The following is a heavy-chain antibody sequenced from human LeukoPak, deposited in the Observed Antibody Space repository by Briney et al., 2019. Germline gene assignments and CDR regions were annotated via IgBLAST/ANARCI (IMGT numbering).Heavy chain of an antibody. V-gene: IGHV4-34*01. D-gene: IGHD5-18*01. CDR2: INHSGST. CDR1: GGSFSGYF. CDR3: ARDTAMGDYYYYYMDV. J-gene: IGHJ6*03. Sequence: PSETLSLTCAVYGGSFSGYFWSWIRQPPGKGLEWIGEINHSGSTNYNPSLKSRVTIYVDTSKNHFSLKLSSVAAADTAVYYCARDTAMGDYYYYYMDVWGKGTTVTVSS.